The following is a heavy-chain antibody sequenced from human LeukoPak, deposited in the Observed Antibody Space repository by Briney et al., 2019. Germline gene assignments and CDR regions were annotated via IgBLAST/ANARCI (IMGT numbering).Heavy chain of an antibody. D-gene: IGHD4-17*01. CDR2: ISSSGSTK. CDR1: GFTFSSYE. CDR3: AREGETTAMIDSGDFDY. Sequence: GGSLRLSCAASGFTFSSYEMNRVRQAPGKGLEWLSYISSSGSTKYYADSVKGRFTISRDNAKNSLYLQMNSVRAEDTAVYYCAREGETTAMIDSGDFDYWGQGTLVTVSS. V-gene: IGHV3-48*03. J-gene: IGHJ4*02.